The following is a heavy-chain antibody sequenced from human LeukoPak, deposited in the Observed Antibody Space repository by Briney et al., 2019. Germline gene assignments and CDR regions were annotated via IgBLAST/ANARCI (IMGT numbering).Heavy chain of an antibody. V-gene: IGHV5-51*01. CDR2: IYPGDSDT. Sequence: GESLKISCKASGYIFTTYWIGWVRQMPGKGLEWMGIIYPGDSDTRYSPSFQGQVTISADKSISTAYLQWSSLKASDTAMYYCARPPTERDFDYWGQGTLATVSS. J-gene: IGHJ4*02. CDR3: ARPPTERDFDY. CDR1: GYIFTTYW.